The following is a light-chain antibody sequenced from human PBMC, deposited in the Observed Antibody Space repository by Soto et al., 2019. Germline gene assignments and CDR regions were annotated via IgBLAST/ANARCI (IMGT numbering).Light chain of an antibody. CDR3: AAWDDSLNAYV. Sequence: QSVLTQPPSASGSPGARVTICCSESSSNIGTNLVNWYQHLPAKATKLLIYRDTQRPSGVPDRFSGSKSGTSGSLAISGLQSEDEAEYYCAAWDDSLNAYVFGTGTKVTVL. J-gene: IGLJ1*01. CDR1: SSNIGTNL. CDR2: RDT. V-gene: IGLV1-44*01.